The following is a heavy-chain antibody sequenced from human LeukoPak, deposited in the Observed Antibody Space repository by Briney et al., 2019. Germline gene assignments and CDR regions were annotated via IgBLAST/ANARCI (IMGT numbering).Heavy chain of an antibody. J-gene: IGHJ4*02. D-gene: IGHD3-22*01. CDR2: IYYSGST. Sequence: SETLSLTCAVSGDSISSSGYYWGWIRQPPGKGLEWIGSIYYSGSTYYNPSLESRVTISIDTSKNQFSLRLSSVTAADTAVYYCARLWLINYYDSTGYFPFWGQGTLVTVSS. V-gene: IGHV4-39*01. CDR3: ARLWLINYYDSTGYFPF. CDR1: GDSISSSGYY.